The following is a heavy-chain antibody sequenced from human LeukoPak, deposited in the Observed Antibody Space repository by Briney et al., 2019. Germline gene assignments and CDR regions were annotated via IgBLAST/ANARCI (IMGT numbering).Heavy chain of an antibody. D-gene: IGHD5-18*01. CDR3: ARRGYSYGYRGHFDY. CDR2: IYPGDSDT. CDR1: GYSFTSYW. Sequence: GESLKISCKASGYSFTSYWIGWVRQMPGKGLEWMGIIYPGDSDTRYSPSFQGQVTISADKSISTAYLQWSSLKASDTAMYYCARRGYSYGYRGHFDYWGQGTLVTVSS. J-gene: IGHJ4*02. V-gene: IGHV5-51*01.